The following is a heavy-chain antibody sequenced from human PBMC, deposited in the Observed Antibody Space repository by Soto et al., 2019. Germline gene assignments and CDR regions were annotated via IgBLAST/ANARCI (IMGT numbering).Heavy chain of an antibody. Sequence: GWSLRLSCAASGFTFSSYGMHWVRQAPGKGLEWVAVISYGESNIYYADSVKGRFTISRDNSKNTLSLQMNSLRAEDTAVYYCVKDNFDLRGPFDYWGQGTLVTVSS. CDR3: VKDNFDLRGPFDY. CDR1: GFTFSSYG. V-gene: IGHV3-30*18. J-gene: IGHJ4*02. D-gene: IGHD1-20*01. CDR2: ISYGESNI.